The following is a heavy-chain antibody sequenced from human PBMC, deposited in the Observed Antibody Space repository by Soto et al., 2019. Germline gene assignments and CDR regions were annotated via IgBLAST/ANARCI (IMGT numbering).Heavy chain of an antibody. Sequence: SETLSLTCAVYGGSFSCYYWSWIRQPPGKGLEWIGEINHSGSTNYNPSLKSRVTISVDTSKNQFSLKLSSVTAADTAVYYCAREPYGCYFDYWGQGTLVTVSS. CDR1: GGSFSCYY. J-gene: IGHJ4*02. D-gene: IGHD3-10*01. V-gene: IGHV4-34*01. CDR2: INHSGST. CDR3: AREPYGCYFDY.